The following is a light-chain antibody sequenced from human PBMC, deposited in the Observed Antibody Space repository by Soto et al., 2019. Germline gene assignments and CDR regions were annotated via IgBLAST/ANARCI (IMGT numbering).Light chain of an antibody. J-gene: IGKJ5*01. CDR2: DAY. CDR1: QSFRGL. V-gene: IGKV3-11*01. CDR3: QQRHMWPIT. Sequence: VLTQSPVTLSLSQGERATLSCRARQSFRGLLAWSLQKPGQAPRLLVYDAYNRATGIPPRFGGSGSGTDFTLTISSLEPEDSAVYYCQQRHMWPITFGQGTRLE.